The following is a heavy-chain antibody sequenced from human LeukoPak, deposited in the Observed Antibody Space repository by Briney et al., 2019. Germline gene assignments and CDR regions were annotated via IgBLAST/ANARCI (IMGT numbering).Heavy chain of an antibody. CDR3: AGRGYSYGGGGY. CDR1: GFTFSTYA. CDR2: ISAGGDST. Sequence: GGSLRLSCAASGFTFSTYAMNWARQAPGRGLEWVSTISAGGDSTYHADSVKGRFTISRDNSKNTLYLQMNSLRVEDTAVYYCAGRGYSYGGGGYWGQGTLVTVSS. J-gene: IGHJ4*02. V-gene: IGHV3-23*01. D-gene: IGHD5-18*01.